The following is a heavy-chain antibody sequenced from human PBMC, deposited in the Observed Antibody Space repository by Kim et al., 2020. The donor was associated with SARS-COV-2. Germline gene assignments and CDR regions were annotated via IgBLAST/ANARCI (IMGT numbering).Heavy chain of an antibody. D-gene: IGHD6-19*01. V-gene: IGHV1-58*02. CDR3: AADSIAVAAHVGDYYYYGMDV. J-gene: IGHJ6*02. Sequence: SVKVSCKASGFTFTSSAMQWVRQARGQRLEWIGWIVVGSGNTNYAQKFQERVTITRDMSTSTAYMELSSLRSEDTAVYYCAADSIAVAAHVGDYYYYGMDVWGQGTTVTVSS. CDR1: GFTFTSSA. CDR2: IVVGSGNT.